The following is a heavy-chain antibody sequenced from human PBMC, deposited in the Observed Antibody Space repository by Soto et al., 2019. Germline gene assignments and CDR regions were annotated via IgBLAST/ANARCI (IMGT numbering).Heavy chain of an antibody. CDR2: ISAYNGNT. V-gene: IGHV1-18*01. D-gene: IGHD2-2*01. CDR3: AREVLSPPYLHSSSTSCYREDAFDI. Sequence: ASVKVSCKASGYTFTSYGISWVRQAPGQGLEWMGWISAYNGNTNYAQKLQGRVTMTTDTSTSTAYMELRSLRSDDTAVYYCAREVLSPPYLHSSSTSCYREDAFDIWGQGTMVTVSS. J-gene: IGHJ3*02. CDR1: GYTFTSYG.